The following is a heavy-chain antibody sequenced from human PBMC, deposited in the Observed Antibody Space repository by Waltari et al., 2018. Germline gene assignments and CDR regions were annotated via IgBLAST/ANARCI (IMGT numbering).Heavy chain of an antibody. V-gene: IGHV1-69*02. D-gene: IGHD6-13*01. CDR3: ARGIAAANWFDP. Sequence: QVQLVQSGAEVKKPGSSVKVSCKASGGTFSSYPISWVRQAPGQGLEWMGRIIPILGIANYGQKCQGRVTITADKSTSTAYMELSSLRSEDTAVYYCARGIAAANWFDPWGQGTLVTVSS. J-gene: IGHJ5*02. CDR2: IIPILGIA. CDR1: GGTFSSYP.